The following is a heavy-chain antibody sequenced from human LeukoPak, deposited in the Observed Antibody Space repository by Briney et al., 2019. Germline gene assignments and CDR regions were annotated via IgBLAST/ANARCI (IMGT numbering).Heavy chain of an antibody. CDR2: ISSSGSTI. V-gene: IGHV3-11*01. D-gene: IGHD3-22*01. CDR3: ARAPPYVSSGYYDPVAFVI. CDR1: GFTFSDYY. Sequence: GGSLRPSCAASGFTFSDYYMSWIRQAPGKGLEWVSYISSSGSTIYYADSVKGRFTISRDNAKNSLYLQMNRLRAEDTAVYYCARAPPYVSSGYYDPVAFVIWGQGTRSPSLQ. J-gene: IGHJ3*02.